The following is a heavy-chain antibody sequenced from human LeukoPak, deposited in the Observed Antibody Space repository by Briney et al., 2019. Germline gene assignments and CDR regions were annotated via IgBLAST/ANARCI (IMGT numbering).Heavy chain of an antibody. CDR2: IWYDGSNK. D-gene: IGHD1-26*01. CDR3: ARDLVGALGY. J-gene: IGHJ4*02. V-gene: IGHV3-33*01. CDR1: GFTFSSYG. Sequence: GGSLRLSCAASGFTFSSYGMQWFRQAPGKGVEWVAVIWYDGSNKYYADSVKGRFTVSRDNSQNTLYLEMNSLRAEDTAVYYCARDLVGALGYWGQGTLVTVSS.